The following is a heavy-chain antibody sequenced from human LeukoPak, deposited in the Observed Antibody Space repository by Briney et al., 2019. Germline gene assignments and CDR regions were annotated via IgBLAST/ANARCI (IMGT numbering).Heavy chain of an antibody. CDR3: ARDWSAIVSYAFDI. CDR2: IKQDGSEK. CDR1: GFTFSSYS. Sequence: PGGSLRLSCAASGFTFSSYSMSWVRQAPGKGLEWVANIKQDGSEKYYVDSVKGRFTISRDNAKNSLYLQMNSLRAEDTAVYYCARDWSAIVSYAFDIWGQGTMVTVSS. J-gene: IGHJ3*02. D-gene: IGHD3-3*01. V-gene: IGHV3-7*01.